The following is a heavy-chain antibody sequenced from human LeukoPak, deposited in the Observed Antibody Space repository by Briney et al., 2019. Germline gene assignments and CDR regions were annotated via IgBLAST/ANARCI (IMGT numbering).Heavy chain of an antibody. CDR3: AYMRGLYYGIDY. J-gene: IGHJ4*02. V-gene: IGHV3-33*01. CDR1: GFTFSSYG. Sequence: GGSLRLSCAASGFTFSSYGMHWVRQAPGKGLEWVAVIWYDGSNKYYADSVKGRFTISRDNSKNTLYLQMNSLRAEDTAVYYCAYMRGLYYGIDYWGQGTLVTVSS. D-gene: IGHD3-10*01. CDR2: IWYDGSNK.